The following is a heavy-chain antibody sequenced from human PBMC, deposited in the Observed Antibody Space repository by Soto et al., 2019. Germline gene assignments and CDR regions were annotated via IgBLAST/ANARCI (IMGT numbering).Heavy chain of an antibody. CDR1: GFTFSSYA. D-gene: IGHD3-10*01. CDR2: ISSNGGST. CDR3: VRGAIKNYCFDY. Sequence: VQLVESGEGLVQPGGSLRLSCAASGFTFSSYAMHWVRQAPGKGLEYVSAISSNGGSTYYADSVKGRFTISRDNSKNTLYLQMGSLRAEDMAVYYCVRGAIKNYCFDYWGQGTLVTVSS. V-gene: IGHV3-64*02. J-gene: IGHJ4*02.